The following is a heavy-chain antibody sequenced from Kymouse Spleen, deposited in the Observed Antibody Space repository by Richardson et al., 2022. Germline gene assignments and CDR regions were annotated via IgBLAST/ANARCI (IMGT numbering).Heavy chain of an antibody. CDR2: IGTAGDT. J-gene: IGHJ6*02. CDR1: GFTFSSYD. D-gene: IGHD1-26*01. Sequence: EVQLVESGGGLVQPGGSLRLSCAASGFTFSSYDMHWVRQATGKGLEWVSAIGTAGDTYYPGSVKGRFTISRENAKNSLYLQMNSLRAGDTAVYYCARSYSGSYYYGMDVWGQGTTVTVSS. CDR3: ARSYSGSYYYGMDV. V-gene: IGHV3-13*01.